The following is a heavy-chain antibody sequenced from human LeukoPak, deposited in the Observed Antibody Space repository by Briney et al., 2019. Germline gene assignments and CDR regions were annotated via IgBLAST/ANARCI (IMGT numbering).Heavy chain of an antibody. Sequence: GGSLRLSCAASGFTFSSYAMSWVRQAPGKGLEWVSAISGSGGSTYYADSVKGRFTISRDNAKNSLYLQMNSLRAEDTALYYCAKGLSSRPLLYYYGMDVWGQGTTVTVSS. J-gene: IGHJ6*02. CDR3: AKGLSSRPLLYYYGMDV. CDR1: GFTFSSYA. CDR2: ISGSGGST. V-gene: IGHV3-23*01. D-gene: IGHD6-13*01.